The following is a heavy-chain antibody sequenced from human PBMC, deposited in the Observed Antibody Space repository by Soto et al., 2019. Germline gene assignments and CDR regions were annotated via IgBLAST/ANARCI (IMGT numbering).Heavy chain of an antibody. CDR3: ARDLEGSGSYYYYYYMDV. J-gene: IGHJ6*03. D-gene: IGHD1-26*01. Sequence: ASVKVSCKASGYTFTSYAMHWVRQAPGQRLEWMGWINAGNGNTKYSQKFQGRVTITRDTSASTAYMELSSLRSEDTAVYYCARDLEGSGSYYYYYYMDVWGKGTTVTVSS. V-gene: IGHV1-3*01. CDR1: GYTFTSYA. CDR2: INAGNGNT.